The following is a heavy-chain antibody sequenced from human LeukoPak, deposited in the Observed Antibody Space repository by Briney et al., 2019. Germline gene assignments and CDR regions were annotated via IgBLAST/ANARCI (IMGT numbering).Heavy chain of an antibody. J-gene: IGHJ3*02. V-gene: IGHV1-2*02. D-gene: IGHD2-2*01. CDR3: ARFSIVVVPADSNAFDI. CDR1: GYTFTGYY. Sequence: ASVKVSCKASGYTFTGYYMHWVRQAPGQGLEWMGWINPNSGGTNYAQKFQGRVTMIRDTSISTAYMELSRLRSDDTAVYYCARFSIVVVPADSNAFDIWGQGTMVTVSS. CDR2: INPNSGGT.